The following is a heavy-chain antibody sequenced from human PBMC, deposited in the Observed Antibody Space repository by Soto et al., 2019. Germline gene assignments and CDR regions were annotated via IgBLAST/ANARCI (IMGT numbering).Heavy chain of an antibody. CDR3: ARGGSSDWQVAFDF. CDR1: GGSWSGYF. Sequence: QLHQQQWGAGLLKPSETLSLTCAVYGGSWSGYFWNWVRQTPGKGLDWSGKVNHNGRNNYNPSLKSRVTISLDMSKNQISLKLTSVTAADTAVYYCARGGSSDWQVAFDFWGQGTMVTVSS. D-gene: IGHD6-19*01. V-gene: IGHV4-34*02. J-gene: IGHJ3*01. CDR2: VNHNGRN.